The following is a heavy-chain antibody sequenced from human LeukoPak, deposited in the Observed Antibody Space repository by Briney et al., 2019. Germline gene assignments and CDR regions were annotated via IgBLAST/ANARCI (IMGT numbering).Heavy chain of an antibody. Sequence: ASVKVSCKASGYTFISYFMNWVRQAPGQGLEWMGIINPSGGRTNYAQKFEGRVIVTRDTSASRVYMELYSLRYEDTAVYYCARGGRDYGDFLAGHWGQGTLVTVSS. CDR2: INPSGGRT. CDR3: ARGGRDYGDFLAGH. CDR1: GYTFISYF. V-gene: IGHV1-46*01. D-gene: IGHD4-17*01. J-gene: IGHJ4*02.